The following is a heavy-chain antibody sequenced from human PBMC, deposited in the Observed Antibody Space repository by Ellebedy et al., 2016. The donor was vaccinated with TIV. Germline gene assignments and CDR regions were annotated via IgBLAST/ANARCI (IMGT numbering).Heavy chain of an antibody. CDR2: IFYSGST. D-gene: IGHD2-2*02. J-gene: IGHJ6*02. Sequence: GSLRLXXTVSGDSVSSGSYYWSWIRQPPGKGLEWIGYIFYSGSTNYFPSLKSRVTISIDTSKNQFSLRLSSVTAADTAVYYCARVYPDYNYYGMDVWGQGTTVTVSS. V-gene: IGHV4-61*01. CDR1: GDSVSSGSYY. CDR3: ARVYPDYNYYGMDV.